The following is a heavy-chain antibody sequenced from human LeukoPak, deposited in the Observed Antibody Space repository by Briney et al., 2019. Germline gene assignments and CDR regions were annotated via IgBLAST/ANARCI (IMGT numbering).Heavy chain of an antibody. CDR3: ARGQKYYDFWSGYYFFDY. V-gene: IGHV1-18*01. D-gene: IGHD3-3*01. CDR2: ISAYNGNT. CDR1: GYTFTSYG. J-gene: IGHJ4*02. Sequence: AASVKVSCKASGYTFTSYGISWVRQAPGQGLEWMGWISAYNGNTNYAQKLQGRVTMTTDTSTSTAYMELRSLRSDDTAVYYCARGQKYYDFWSGYYFFDYWGQGTLVTVSS.